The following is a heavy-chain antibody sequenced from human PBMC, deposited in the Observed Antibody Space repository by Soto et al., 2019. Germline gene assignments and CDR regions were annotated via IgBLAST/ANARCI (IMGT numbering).Heavy chain of an antibody. J-gene: IGHJ4*02. CDR1: RFTFSYYS. Sequence: EVQLVESGGGLVQPGGSLRLSCATSRFTFSYYSMNWVRQAPGKGLEWVSFISGSGSPIYYADSVKGRFTISRDNDKNTLYLQMNSLRDEDTAVYYCARVRGHSYGYVDYWGQGTLVPVSS. CDR2: ISGSGSPI. D-gene: IGHD5-18*01. V-gene: IGHV3-48*02. CDR3: ARVRGHSYGYVDY.